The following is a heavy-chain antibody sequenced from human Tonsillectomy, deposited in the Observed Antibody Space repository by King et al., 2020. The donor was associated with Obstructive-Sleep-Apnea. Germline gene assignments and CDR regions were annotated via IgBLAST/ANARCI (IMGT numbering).Heavy chain of an antibody. Sequence: VQLVESGGGVVQPGESLRLSCGASGFSFSSYGIHWVRQAPGKGLEWVAFVHYESTYKYYADSVKGRFTISRDNSKNTLYLHMSNVRPEDTAAYYCARDSGMVRADFITGDKYAMDVWGQGTTVTVSS. V-gene: IGHV3-30*02. CDR3: ARDSGMVRADFITGDKYAMDV. CDR2: VHYESTYK. J-gene: IGHJ6*02. D-gene: IGHD3-10*01. CDR1: GFSFSSYG.